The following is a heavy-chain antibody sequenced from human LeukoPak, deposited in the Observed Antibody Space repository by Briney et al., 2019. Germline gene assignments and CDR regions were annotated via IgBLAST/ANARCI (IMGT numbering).Heavy chain of an antibody. CDR1: GYTFTSYH. Sequence: ASVKVSCKASGYTFTSYHMQWVRQAPGQGLEWMGIINPSGGSTSYAQKFRGRVTMTRDTSTSTVYMELSSLRSEDTAVYYCARGTTVTTYQYYYNMDVWGKGTTVTISS. CDR3: ARGTTVTTYQYYYNMDV. D-gene: IGHD4-17*01. J-gene: IGHJ6*03. CDR2: INPSGGST. V-gene: IGHV1-46*01.